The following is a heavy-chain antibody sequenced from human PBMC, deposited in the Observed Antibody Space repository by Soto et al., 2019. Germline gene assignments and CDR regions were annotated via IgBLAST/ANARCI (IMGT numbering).Heavy chain of an antibody. J-gene: IGHJ6*03. CDR1: GGSISSSNYY. Sequence: SETLSLTCTVSGGSISSSNYYWGWIRQPPGKGLEWIGNIYYSGSTYYNPSLKSRVTISVDTSKNQFSLKLSSVSAADTAVYFCARHANYYYYYVDVWGKGTTVTVSS. V-gene: IGHV4-39*01. CDR3: ARHANYYYYYVDV. CDR2: IYYSGST.